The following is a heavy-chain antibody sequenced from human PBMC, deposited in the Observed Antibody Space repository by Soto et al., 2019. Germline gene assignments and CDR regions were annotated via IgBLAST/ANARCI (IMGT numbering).Heavy chain of an antibody. CDR3: ARIKGGGYYPYYYGMDV. Sequence: ASVKVSCKASGYTFTSYGISWVRQAPGQGLEWMGWISAYNGNTNYAQKLQGRVTMTTDTSTSTAYMELRSLRSDDTAVYYCARIKGGGYYPYYYGMDVWGQGTTVTVSS. J-gene: IGHJ6*02. D-gene: IGHD2-15*01. V-gene: IGHV1-18*04. CDR1: GYTFTSYG. CDR2: ISAYNGNT.